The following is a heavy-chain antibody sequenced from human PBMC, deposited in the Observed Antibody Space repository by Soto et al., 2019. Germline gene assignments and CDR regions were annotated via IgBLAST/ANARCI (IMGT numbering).Heavy chain of an antibody. CDR3: ARGGIIGTPPDY. CDR1: GYSFGAYW. V-gene: IGHV5-51*01. D-gene: IGHD1-7*01. CDR2: IFPGDSDT. Sequence: GESLKISCQGSGYSFGAYWIGWVRQMPGKGLEWMGIIFPGDSDTRYRPSFQGHVTISVDTSINTAYLQWISLKASDTAMYFYARGGIIGTPPDYLDQGAKVTVSS. J-gene: IGHJ4*02.